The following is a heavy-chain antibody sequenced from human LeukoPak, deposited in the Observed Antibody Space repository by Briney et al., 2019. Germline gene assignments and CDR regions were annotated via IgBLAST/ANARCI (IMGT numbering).Heavy chain of an antibody. CDR1: GYTFTSYA. CDR3: ARGDQYYESSQSPDY. J-gene: IGHJ4*02. CDR2: INTNTGNP. V-gene: IGHV7-4-1*02. Sequence: GASVKVSCKASGYTFTSYAMNWVRQAPGQGLEWMGWINTNTGNPTYVQGFTGRFVFSLDTSVSTAYLQISSLKAEDTAVYYCARGDQYYESSQSPDYWGQGTLVTVSS. D-gene: IGHD3-22*01.